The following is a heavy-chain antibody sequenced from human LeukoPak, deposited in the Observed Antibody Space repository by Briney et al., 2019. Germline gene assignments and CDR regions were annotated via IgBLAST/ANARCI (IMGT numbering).Heavy chain of an antibody. J-gene: IGHJ5*02. Sequence: ASVKVSCKASGYTFTSYDIHWVRQASGRGLEWMGWMNPKSAHTGHAQRFQGRVTMTMNTSISTAYMELSSLTSEDTAMYYCTRGPSYHSKWVGGMWFDPWGQGTLVSVSS. D-gene: IGHD6-19*01. CDR3: TRGPSYHSKWVGGMWFDP. CDR2: MNPKSAHT. CDR1: GYTFTSYD. V-gene: IGHV1-8*01.